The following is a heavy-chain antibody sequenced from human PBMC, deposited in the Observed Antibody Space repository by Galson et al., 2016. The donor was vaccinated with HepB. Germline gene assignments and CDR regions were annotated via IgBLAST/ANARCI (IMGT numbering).Heavy chain of an antibody. J-gene: IGHJ4*02. V-gene: IGHV2-5*01. CDR3: AHSRIYDHDYFDS. CDR1: GFSLTTDTVG. D-gene: IGHD3-16*01. Sequence: PALVKPTQTLTLTCTVSGFSLTTDTVGVAWIRQPPGKALEWLALIYWNDDKRYSPSLKSRLTITKDTSKNQVVLRMTKMDPVDTGTYYCAHSRIYDHDYFDSCGQATLVAVSS. CDR2: IYWNDDK.